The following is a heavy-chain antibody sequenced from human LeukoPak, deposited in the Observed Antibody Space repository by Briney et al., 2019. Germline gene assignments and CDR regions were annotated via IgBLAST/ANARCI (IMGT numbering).Heavy chain of an antibody. J-gene: IGHJ4*02. CDR1: GGSISSYY. CDR2: IYYSGSI. V-gene: IGHV4-59*01. Sequence: SETLSLTCTVSGGSISSYYWNWIRQPPGKGLEWIGYIYYSGSINYNPSLKSRVTISVDTSKNHFSLKVSSVTAADTAVYYCARGANYGEDYFDYWGQGTLVTVSS. D-gene: IGHD1-7*01. CDR3: ARGANYGEDYFDY.